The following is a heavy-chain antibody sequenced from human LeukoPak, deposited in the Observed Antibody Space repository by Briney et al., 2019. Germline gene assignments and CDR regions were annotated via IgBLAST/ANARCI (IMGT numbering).Heavy chain of an antibody. CDR1: GYTFTSYG. V-gene: IGHV1-18*01. D-gene: IGHD4-23*01. Sequence: ASVKVSCKASGYTFTSYGISWVRQAPGQGLEWMGWISAYNGNTNYAQKLQGRVTMTTDTSTSTAYMELRSLRSDDTAVCYCARDPEWGDYGGFDYWGQGTLVTVSS. CDR3: ARDPEWGDYGGFDY. J-gene: IGHJ4*02. CDR2: ISAYNGNT.